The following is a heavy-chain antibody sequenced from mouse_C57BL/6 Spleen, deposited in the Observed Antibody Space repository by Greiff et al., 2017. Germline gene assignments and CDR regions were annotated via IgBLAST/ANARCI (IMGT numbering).Heavy chain of an antibody. CDR1: GFTFSDYY. CDR3: ARDYYGSSYYFGY. CDR2: INYDGSST. V-gene: IGHV5-16*01. D-gene: IGHD1-1*01. J-gene: IGHJ2*01. Sequence: EVQLVESEGGLVQPGSSMKLSCTASGFTFSDYYMAWVRQVPEKGLEWVANINYDGSSTYYLDSLKSRFIFSGDNAKNILYLQMSSLKSEDTATYYCARDYYGSSYYFGYWGQGATLAVAS.